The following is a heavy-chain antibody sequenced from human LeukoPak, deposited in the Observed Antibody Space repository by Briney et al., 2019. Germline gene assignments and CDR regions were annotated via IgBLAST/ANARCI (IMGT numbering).Heavy chain of an antibody. CDR3: ANRISGSSS. V-gene: IGHV3-23*01. D-gene: IGHD3-10*01. CDR2: ISSGGGNT. CDR1: GSTFSNYA. J-gene: IGHJ5*02. Sequence: GGSLRLSCAASGSTFSNYAMSWIRQAPGKGLEWVSAISSGGGNTDYADSVKGRLTISRDNSKNTVFLQMNSLRAEDTGVYYCANRISGSSSWGQGTLVTVSS.